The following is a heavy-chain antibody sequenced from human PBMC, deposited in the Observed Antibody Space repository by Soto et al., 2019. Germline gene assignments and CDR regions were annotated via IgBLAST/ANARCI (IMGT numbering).Heavy chain of an antibody. CDR3: GKDRDSSGWFSGYYYGVDV. Sequence: GGSLRLSCAASGFTFSSYGMHWVRQAPGKGLEWVALISYDGSNKYYADSVKGRFTISRDNSKNTLSLQVSSLRPEDTAVYYCGKDRDSSGWFSGYYYGVDVWGQGTTVTVSS. D-gene: IGHD6-19*01. J-gene: IGHJ6*02. CDR2: ISYDGSNK. V-gene: IGHV3-30*18. CDR1: GFTFSSYG.